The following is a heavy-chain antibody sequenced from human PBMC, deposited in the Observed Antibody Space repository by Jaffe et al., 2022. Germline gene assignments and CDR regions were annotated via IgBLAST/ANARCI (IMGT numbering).Heavy chain of an antibody. Sequence: EVQLLESGGGLVQPGGSLRLSCAASGFTFSSSPMTWVRQAPGKGLEWVSGISASGGSTYYADSVKGRFTISRDSSKNTLFLQMDSLRAEDTAVYYCAKGGFGSGSYYNVPLAWGQGTLVTVSS. V-gene: IGHV3-23*01. CDR3: AKGGFGSGSYYNVPLA. CDR2: ISASGGST. CDR1: GFTFSSSP. J-gene: IGHJ5*02. D-gene: IGHD3-10*01.